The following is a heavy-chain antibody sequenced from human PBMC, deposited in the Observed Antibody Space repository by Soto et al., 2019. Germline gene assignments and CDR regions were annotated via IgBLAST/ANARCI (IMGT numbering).Heavy chain of an antibody. D-gene: IGHD3-10*01. Sequence: GASVKVSCKASGYTFTGYYMHWVRQAPGQGLEWMGWINPNSGGTNYAQKFQGWVTMTRDTSISTAYMELSRLRSDDTAVYYCAREPGGLLWFGDGLSQTRYYYGMVVWGQGTTVTVSS. CDR3: AREPGGLLWFGDGLSQTRYYYGMVV. J-gene: IGHJ6*02. CDR1: GYTFTGYY. V-gene: IGHV1-2*04. CDR2: INPNSGGT.